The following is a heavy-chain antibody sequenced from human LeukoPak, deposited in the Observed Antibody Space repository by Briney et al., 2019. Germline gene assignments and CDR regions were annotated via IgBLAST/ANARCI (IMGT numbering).Heavy chain of an antibody. D-gene: IGHD3-22*01. J-gene: IGHJ4*02. CDR1: GFTFSSYS. Sequence: PGGSLRLSCAASGFTFSSYSMIWFRQAPGKGLEWVSSISSSSSYIYYADSVKGRFTISRDNAKNSLYLQMNSLRAEDTAVYYCARDGYHDSSGDYWGQGTLVTVSS. CDR2: ISSSSSYI. CDR3: ARDGYHDSSGDY. V-gene: IGHV3-21*01.